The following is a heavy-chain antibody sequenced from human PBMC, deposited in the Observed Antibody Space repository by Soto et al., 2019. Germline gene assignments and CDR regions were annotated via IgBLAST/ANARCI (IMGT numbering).Heavy chain of an antibody. Sequence: GGSLRLSCAASGFTFSSYGMHWVRQAPGKGLEWVAVISYDGSNKYYADSVKGRFTISRDNSKNTPYLQMNSLRAEDTAVYYCAKRAVAGYFDYWGQGTLVTVSS. J-gene: IGHJ4*02. V-gene: IGHV3-30*18. CDR1: GFTFSSYG. CDR3: AKRAVAGYFDY. CDR2: ISYDGSNK. D-gene: IGHD6-19*01.